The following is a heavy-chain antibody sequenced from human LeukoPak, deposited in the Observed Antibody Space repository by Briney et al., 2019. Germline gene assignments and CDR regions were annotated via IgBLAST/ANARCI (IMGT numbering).Heavy chain of an antibody. CDR3: ASAVTRGYFDY. Sequence: SVKVSCKASGGTFSSYAISWVRQAPGQGLEWMGGIIPIFGTANYAQKFQGRVTITADESTSTAYMELSSLRSEDTAVYYCASAVTRGYFDYWAREPWSPSPQ. V-gene: IGHV1-69*01. D-gene: IGHD4-17*01. CDR2: IIPIFGTA. CDR1: GGTFSSYA. J-gene: IGHJ4*02.